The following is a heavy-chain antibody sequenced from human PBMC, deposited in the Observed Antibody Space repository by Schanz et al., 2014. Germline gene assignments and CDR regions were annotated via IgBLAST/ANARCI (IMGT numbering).Heavy chain of an antibody. V-gene: IGHV3-13*01. D-gene: IGHD1-1*01. Sequence: EEQLLQSGGGVVQPGRSLRLSCAASGFIFSSYGLHWVRQAPGKGLEWVSTIGYLGDTYYPDSVKGRFTVSRDSGQNSLYLQMNSLRAGDTAVYYCARGTDWNLHYWGQGALVTVSS. CDR3: ARGTDWNLHY. CDR1: GFIFSSYG. J-gene: IGHJ4*02. CDR2: IGYLGDT.